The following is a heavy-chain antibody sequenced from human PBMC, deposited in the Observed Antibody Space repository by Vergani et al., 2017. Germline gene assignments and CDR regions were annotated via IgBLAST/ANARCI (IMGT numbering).Heavy chain of an antibody. CDR2: IYYSGST. Sequence: QVQLQESGPGLVKPSETLSLTCTVSGGSISSYYWSWIRQPPGKGLEWIGYIYYSGSTNYNPSLKSRVTISVDTSKNQFSLKLSSLTAADTAVYYCARRSDYYGSGSYFYYYYYMDVWGKGTTVTVSS. V-gene: IGHV4-59*01. CDR1: GGSISSYY. D-gene: IGHD3-10*01. CDR3: ARRSDYYGSGSYFYYYYYMDV. J-gene: IGHJ6*03.